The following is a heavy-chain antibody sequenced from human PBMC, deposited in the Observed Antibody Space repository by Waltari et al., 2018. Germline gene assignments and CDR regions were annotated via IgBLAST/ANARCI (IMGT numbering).Heavy chain of an antibody. D-gene: IGHD3-3*01. CDR2: VYHTGST. J-gene: IGHJ4*02. CDR1: GYSISSGYS. Sequence: QVQLQESGPGLVKPSETLSLTCAVSGYSISSGYSWGWIRQPPGKGLEWIGSVYHTGSTYYNPSLKSRVTISVDMSKNQFSLELTSVTAADTAVYYCARDRRHTIFGVVSLFDYWGQGALVTVSS. V-gene: IGHV4-38-2*02. CDR3: ARDRRHTIFGVVSLFDY.